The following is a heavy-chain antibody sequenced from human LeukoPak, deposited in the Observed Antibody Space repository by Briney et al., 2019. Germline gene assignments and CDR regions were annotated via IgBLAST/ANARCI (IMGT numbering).Heavy chain of an antibody. CDR3: ARDGAVAGTNYFDY. Sequence: NPSETLSLTCTVSGGSISSSSYYWGWIRQPPGKGLEWIGSIYYSGSTYYNPSLKSRVTISVDTSKNQFSLKLSSVTAADTAVYYCARDGAVAGTNYFDYWGQGTLVTVSS. CDR2: IYYSGST. D-gene: IGHD6-19*01. CDR1: GGSISSSSYY. J-gene: IGHJ4*02. V-gene: IGHV4-39*07.